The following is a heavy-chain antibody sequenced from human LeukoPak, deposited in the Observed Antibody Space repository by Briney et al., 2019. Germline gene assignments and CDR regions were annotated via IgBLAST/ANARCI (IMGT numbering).Heavy chain of an antibody. CDR1: GYSISSGYY. V-gene: IGHV4-38-2*01. CDR3: ARHEYSGSYYGLSWFDP. D-gene: IGHD1-26*01. J-gene: IGHJ5*02. Sequence: SKTLSLTCVVSGYSISSGYYWGWIRQPPGKGLEWIGSIYHSGSTYYNPSLKSRVTISVDTSKNQLSLKLSSLTAADTAVYYCARHEYSGSYYGLSWFDPWGQGTLVTVSS. CDR2: IYHSGST.